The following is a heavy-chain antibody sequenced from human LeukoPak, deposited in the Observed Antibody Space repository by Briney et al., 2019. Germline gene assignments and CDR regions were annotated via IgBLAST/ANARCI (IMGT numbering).Heavy chain of an antibody. CDR1: GYTFTGYY. J-gene: IGHJ6*03. D-gene: IGHD5-24*01. CDR2: INPNSGGT. CDR3: ARDARWLQSITYYYYYYMDV. V-gene: IGHV1-2*02. Sequence: ASVKVSCKASGYTFTGYYMHWVRQAPGQGLEWMGWINPNSGGTNYAQKFQGRGTMNRDTSISTAYMELSRLRSDDTAVYYCARDARWLQSITYYYYYYMDVWGKGTTVTVSS.